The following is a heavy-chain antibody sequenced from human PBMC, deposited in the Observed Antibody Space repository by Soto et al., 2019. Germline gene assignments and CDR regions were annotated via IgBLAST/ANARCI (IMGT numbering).Heavy chain of an antibody. J-gene: IGHJ6*02. CDR3: ASRGRYCSSTSCYKLNPGNYYYGMDV. CDR1: GGSFSGYY. D-gene: IGHD2-2*02. V-gene: IGHV4-34*01. CDR2: INHSGST. Sequence: PSATLSLTCAVYGGSFSGYYWSWIRQPPGKGLEWIGEINHSGSTNYNPSLKSRVTISVDTSKNQFSLKLSSVTAADTAVYYCASRGRYCSSTSCYKLNPGNYYYGMDVWGQGTTVTVSS.